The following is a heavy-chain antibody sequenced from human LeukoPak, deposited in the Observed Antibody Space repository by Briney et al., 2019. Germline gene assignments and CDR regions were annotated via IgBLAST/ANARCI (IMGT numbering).Heavy chain of an antibody. CDR3: TRGGSGWFDAFDI. D-gene: IGHD6-19*01. CDR2: INPNSGGT. J-gene: IGHJ3*02. V-gene: IGHV1-2*02. CDR1: GYTFTGYY. Sequence: ASVKVSCKASGYTFTGYYMHWVRQAPGQGLEWMGWINPNSGGTNYAQKFLGRVTMTRDTSITTAYMELSRLRSDDTAVYYCTRGGSGWFDAFDIWGQGTMVTVSS.